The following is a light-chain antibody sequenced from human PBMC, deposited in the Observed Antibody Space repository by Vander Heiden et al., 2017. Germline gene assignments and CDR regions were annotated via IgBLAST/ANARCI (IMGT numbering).Light chain of an antibody. J-gene: IGKJ3*01. CDR1: QSLLQSNVFNY. Sequence: DIVMTQSPLTLSVPPGEPASISCRSSQSLLQSNVFNYLDWYLQKPGQSPQLLIYLGSNRASGVPERFTGSGSGTDFTLKISRVEAEDVGVYYCMQTLQTPLFGPGTKVDIK. CDR3: MQTLQTPL. V-gene: IGKV2-28*01. CDR2: LGS.